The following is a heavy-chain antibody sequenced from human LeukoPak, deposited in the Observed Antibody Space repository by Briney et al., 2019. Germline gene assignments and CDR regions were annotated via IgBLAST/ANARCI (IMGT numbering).Heavy chain of an antibody. CDR2: MNPNSGNT. J-gene: IGHJ4*02. CDR1: GYTFTSYD. CDR3: ARGPDDYVWGSYRPHGDY. D-gene: IGHD3-16*02. V-gene: IGHV1-8*01. Sequence: ASVKVSCKASGYTFTSYDINWVRQATGQGLEWMGWMNPNSGNTGYAQEFQGRVTMTRNTSISTAYMELSSLRSEDTAVYYCARGPDDYVWGSYRPHGDYWGQGTWSPSPQ.